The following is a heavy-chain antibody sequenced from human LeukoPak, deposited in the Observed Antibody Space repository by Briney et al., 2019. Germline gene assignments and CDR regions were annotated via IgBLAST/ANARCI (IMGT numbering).Heavy chain of an antibody. CDR2: ISSSSSYI. Sequence: GGSLRLSCAASGFTFSSYSMNWVRQAPGKGLEWVSSISSSSSYIYYADSVKGRFTISRDNAKSSLYLQMSSLRAEDTAVYYCAREGDYDAFDIWGQGTMVTVSS. CDR1: GFTFSSYS. V-gene: IGHV3-21*01. J-gene: IGHJ3*02. D-gene: IGHD4-17*01. CDR3: AREGDYDAFDI.